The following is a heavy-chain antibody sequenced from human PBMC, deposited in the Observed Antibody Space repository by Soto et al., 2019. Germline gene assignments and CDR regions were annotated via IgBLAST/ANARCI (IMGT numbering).Heavy chain of an antibody. CDR3: VRHSSSPVAARGPFDT. V-gene: IGHV5-10-1*01. CDR2: VAPRDSYT. CDR1: GYGFTTKW. J-gene: IGHJ5*02. D-gene: IGHD6-6*01. Sequence: GESLKISCQASGYGFTTKWISWVRQMPGKGLEWVGRVAPRDSYTDYNPSFRGHVIISVDRSVSTVYLEWSSLKASDSATYYCVRHSSSPVAARGPFDTWGQGTPVTVSS.